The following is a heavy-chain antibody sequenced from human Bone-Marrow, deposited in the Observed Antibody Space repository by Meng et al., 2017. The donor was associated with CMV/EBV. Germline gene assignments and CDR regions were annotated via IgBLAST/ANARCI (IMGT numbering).Heavy chain of an antibody. CDR1: GYTFTSYD. CDR3: ARADSGGWYSS. V-gene: IGHV1-18*01. Sequence: ASVKVSCKASGYTFTSYDINWVRQATGQGLEWMGWISAYNGNTNYAQKFQGRVTMTTDTSTSTAYMELGSLRSDDTAVYYCARADSGGWYSSWGPGKRVTGAS. J-gene: IGHJ5*02. D-gene: IGHD6-19*01. CDR2: ISAYNGNT.